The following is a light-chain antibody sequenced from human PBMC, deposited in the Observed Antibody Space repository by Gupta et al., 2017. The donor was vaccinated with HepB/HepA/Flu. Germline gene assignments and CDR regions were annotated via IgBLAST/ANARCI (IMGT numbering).Light chain of an antibody. J-gene: IGLJ2*01. CDR3: CSYAGSSTLL. V-gene: IGLV2-23*01. CDR2: EVS. Sequence: QSALTQPASVSGSPGQSITISCTGTSSDVGSYNLVSWYQRHPGKVPKLMIYEVSERPAGISSRFSGSKSGNTASLTISVLQEEDEADYYCCSYAGSSTLLFGGGTKVTVL. CDR1: SSDVGSYNL.